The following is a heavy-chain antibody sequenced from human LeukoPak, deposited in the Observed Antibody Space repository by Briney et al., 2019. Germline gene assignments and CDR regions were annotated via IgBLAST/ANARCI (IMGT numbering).Heavy chain of an antibody. J-gene: IGHJ4*02. Sequence: GASVKVSCKASGGTFSSYAISWVRQAPGQGLEWMGGIIPVFGTANYAQKFQGRVTITADKSTSTAYMELSSLRSEDTAVYYCARAGSSGYYFWYYFDYWGQGTLVTVSS. CDR1: GGTFSSYA. D-gene: IGHD3-22*01. CDR2: IIPVFGTA. V-gene: IGHV1-69*06. CDR3: ARAGSSGYYFWYYFDY.